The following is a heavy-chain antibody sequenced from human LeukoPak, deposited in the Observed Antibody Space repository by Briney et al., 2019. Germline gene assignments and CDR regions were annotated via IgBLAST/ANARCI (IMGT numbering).Heavy chain of an antibody. CDR1: GYTFTGYY. Sequence: ASVKVSCKASGYTFTGYYMHWVRQAPGQGLEWMGWISAYNGNTNYAQKLQGRVTMTTDTSTSTAYMELRSLGSDDTAVYYCARGRRITMVRGVYFDYWGQGTLVTVSS. J-gene: IGHJ4*02. CDR2: ISAYNGNT. V-gene: IGHV1-18*04. D-gene: IGHD3-10*01. CDR3: ARGRRITMVRGVYFDY.